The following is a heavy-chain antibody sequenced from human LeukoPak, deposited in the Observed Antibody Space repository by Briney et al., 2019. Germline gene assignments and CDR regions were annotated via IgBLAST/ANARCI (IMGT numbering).Heavy chain of an antibody. CDR2: ISSYNTYI. CDR3: ARGENDCAPSVWYFDL. J-gene: IGHJ2*01. CDR1: GFTFSTYS. V-gene: IGHV3-21*01. Sequence: PGGSLRLSCEVSGFTFSTYSVNWVRQAPGKGLEWVASISSYNTYIYYAASVKGRFTISRDNAKDSLYLQLNSLRVEDTAVYYCARGENDCAPSVWYFDLWGRGTLVTVSS. D-gene: IGHD2-21*02.